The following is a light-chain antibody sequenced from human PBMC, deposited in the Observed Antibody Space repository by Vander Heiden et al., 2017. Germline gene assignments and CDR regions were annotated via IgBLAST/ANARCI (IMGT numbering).Light chain of an antibody. V-gene: IGKV3-15*01. J-gene: IGKJ2*01. CDR1: QSVSSN. CDR3: QQYNNWPPHT. Sequence: PATLSVSPGERATLSCRASQSVSSNLAWYQQRPGQAPRLLIYGASTRATGIPARFSGSGSGTEFTLTISSLQSEDFAVYYCQQYNNWPPHTFGQGTKLEIK. CDR2: GAS.